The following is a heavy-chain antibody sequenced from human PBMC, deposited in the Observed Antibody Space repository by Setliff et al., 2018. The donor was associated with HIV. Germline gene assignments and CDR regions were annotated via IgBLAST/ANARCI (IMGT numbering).Heavy chain of an antibody. J-gene: IGHJ5*02. Sequence: PSETLSLTCTVSGGSIRNYYWGWIRQPPGKGLEWIGSIYYSGSTYYNPSLKSRVTISVDTSKNQFSLKLSSVTAADTAVYYCAREKRSGFSSGWTNWFDPWGQGTLVTVSS. CDR2: IYYSGST. D-gene: IGHD6-19*01. CDR1: GGSIRNYY. V-gene: IGHV4-39*07. CDR3: AREKRSGFSSGWTNWFDP.